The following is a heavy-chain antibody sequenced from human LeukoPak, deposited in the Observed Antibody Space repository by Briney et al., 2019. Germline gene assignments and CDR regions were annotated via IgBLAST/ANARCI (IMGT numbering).Heavy chain of an antibody. D-gene: IGHD1-26*01. CDR2: VSGDGSRT. CDR1: GFTFSNYW. CDR3: ARLIVGATIDDY. V-gene: IGHV3-74*03. J-gene: IGHJ4*02. Sequence: PGRSLRLSCAASGFTFSNYWMPSVRHAPGKGLEWVSRVSGDGSRTTYADFVKGRFTISRDNAKNTLYLQMSSLRAEDTAVYYCARLIVGATIDDYWGQGTLVTVSS.